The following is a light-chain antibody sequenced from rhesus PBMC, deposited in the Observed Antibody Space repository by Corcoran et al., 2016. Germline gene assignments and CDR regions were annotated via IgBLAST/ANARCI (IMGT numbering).Light chain of an antibody. Sequence: QSALTQPPSVSKSLGQSVTISCTGTSSDIGGYNDVSWYQQHPGTAPRLLIYDVSKRPSGVSGRFSGSKSDNTASLTISGLQAEDEAYYYCCSYRSGSTFVFGSGTKLTVL. J-gene: IGLJ6*01. CDR2: DVS. V-gene: IGLV2S9*01. CDR1: SSDIGGYND. CDR3: CSYRSGSTFV.